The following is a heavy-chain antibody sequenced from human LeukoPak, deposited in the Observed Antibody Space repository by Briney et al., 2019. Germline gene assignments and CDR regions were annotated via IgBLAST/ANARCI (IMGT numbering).Heavy chain of an antibody. D-gene: IGHD5-18*01. V-gene: IGHV4-59*01. Sequence: SETLSLNCTVSGGSISSYYWTWIRLPPGKGLEWIGYIYYTGATYYNPSLKSRVTISLDTSKSQFSLKLSSVTAADAAVYYCARAGYSYGTGYYFDYWGQGALVTVSS. CDR3: ARAGYSYGTGYYFDY. CDR2: IYYTGAT. J-gene: IGHJ4*02. CDR1: GGSISSYY.